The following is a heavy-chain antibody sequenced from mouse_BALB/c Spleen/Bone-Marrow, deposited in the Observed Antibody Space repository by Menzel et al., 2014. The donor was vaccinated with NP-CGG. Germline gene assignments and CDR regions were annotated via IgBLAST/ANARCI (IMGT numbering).Heavy chain of an antibody. Sequence: QVQLQQSGAELVKPEASVKLSCKASGYTFTSYWMHWVKQRPGQGLEWIGEIDPSDSYTNYNQKFKGKATLTVDKSSSTAYMQLSSLTSEDSAVYFCARWLLRYYAMDDWGQGTSVTVSS. V-gene: IGHV1-69*02. J-gene: IGHJ4*01. CDR3: ARWLLRYYAMDD. D-gene: IGHD2-3*01. CDR1: GYTFTSYW. CDR2: IDPSDSYT.